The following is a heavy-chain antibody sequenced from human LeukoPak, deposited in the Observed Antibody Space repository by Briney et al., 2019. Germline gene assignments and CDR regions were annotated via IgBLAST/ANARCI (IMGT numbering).Heavy chain of an antibody. Sequence: GGSLRLSCAASGFIFTNYFMSWVRQAPGKGLEWVASIKHDGSEKYYVDSVRGRFTISRDNTMNSLYLQMSSLRAEDTAVYYCARSLPYGTTWYGRSDFWGQGTLVTVSS. CDR2: IKHDGSEK. CDR3: ARSLPYGTTWYGRSDF. J-gene: IGHJ4*02. D-gene: IGHD6-13*01. CDR1: GFIFTNYF. V-gene: IGHV3-7*01.